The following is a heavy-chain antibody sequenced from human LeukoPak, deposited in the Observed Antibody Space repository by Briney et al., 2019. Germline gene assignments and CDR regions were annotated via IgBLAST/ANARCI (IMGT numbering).Heavy chain of an antibody. Sequence: SETLSLTCAVYGGSFSGYYWSWIRQPPGKGLEWLGEINHSGSTNYNPSLKSRVPISVATSKNQFSLKLSSVTAADTAVYYCARSNMVRGVRALDYWGQGTMVTVSS. J-gene: IGHJ4*02. D-gene: IGHD3-10*01. CDR1: GGSFSGYY. V-gene: IGHV4-34*01. CDR3: ARSNMVRGVRALDY. CDR2: INHSGST.